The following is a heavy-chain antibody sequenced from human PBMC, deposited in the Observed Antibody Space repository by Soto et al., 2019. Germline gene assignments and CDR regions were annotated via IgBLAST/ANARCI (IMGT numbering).Heavy chain of an antibody. J-gene: IGHJ4*02. CDR2: INPFDGSR. CDR3: SRVDPGETSPFDH. D-gene: IGHD3-10*01. V-gene: IGHV1-46*03. Sequence: PGQGLEWMGWINPFDGSRMFAQSFQGRVTMTRDTSTSTVYMEVSSLRSEDTAVYYCSRVDPGETSPFDHWGQGTLVTVSS.